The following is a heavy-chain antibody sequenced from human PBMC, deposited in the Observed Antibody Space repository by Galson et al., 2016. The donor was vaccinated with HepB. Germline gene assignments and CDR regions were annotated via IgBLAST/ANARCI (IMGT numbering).Heavy chain of an antibody. D-gene: IGHD3-10*01. CDR1: GGSISTTSYY. CDR2: IYYSGNT. Sequence: SETLSLTCSVSGGSISTTSYYWGWIRQPPGKGLEWIGSIYYSGNTYYNPSLKSRVTMSVDTSKSHLFLKLSSVTAADTAVYFCASTYYPGWFDAWGQGILVTVSS. J-gene: IGHJ5*02. V-gene: IGHV4-39*02. CDR3: ASTYYPGWFDA.